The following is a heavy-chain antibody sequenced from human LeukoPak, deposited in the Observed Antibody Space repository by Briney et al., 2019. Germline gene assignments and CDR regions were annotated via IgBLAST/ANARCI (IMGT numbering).Heavy chain of an antibody. CDR1: GASISTSSYY. CDR3: ASGPSVAAASDY. D-gene: IGHD2-2*01. V-gene: IGHV4-61*05. J-gene: IGHJ4*02. CDR2: IYYSGST. Sequence: PSETLSLTCTVSGASISTSSYYWSWIRQPPGKGLEWIGYIYYSGSTNYNPSLKSRVTISVDTSKNQFSLKLSSVTAADTAVYYCASGPSVAAASDYWGQGTLVTVSS.